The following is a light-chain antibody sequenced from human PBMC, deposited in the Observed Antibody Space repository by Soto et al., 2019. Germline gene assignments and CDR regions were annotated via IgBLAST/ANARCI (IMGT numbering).Light chain of an antibody. Sequence: EIMLTQSPATLSLSPGETATLSCRASQTVSTYLAWYQQKPGQAPRLLFFGASYRATGIPARFTGSGSGTDFTLTISSLEPEDFAVYVCQHRSDWPRVTFGQGTKL. CDR2: GAS. CDR3: QHRSDWPRVT. CDR1: QTVSTY. J-gene: IGKJ2*01. V-gene: IGKV3-11*01.